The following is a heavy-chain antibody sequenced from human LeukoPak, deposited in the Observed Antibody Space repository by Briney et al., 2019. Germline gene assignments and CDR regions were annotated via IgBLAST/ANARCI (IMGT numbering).Heavy chain of an antibody. V-gene: IGHV1-46*01. CDR3: ARGPDLEMATIGSLGYFDY. Sequence: ASVKVSCKASGYTFTSYYMHWVRQAPGQGLEWMGIINPSGGSTSYAQKFQGRVTMTRDMSTSTVYMELSSLRSEDMAVYYCARGPDLEMATIGSLGYFDYWGQGTLVTVSS. CDR1: GYTFTSYY. J-gene: IGHJ4*02. CDR2: INPSGGST. D-gene: IGHD5-24*01.